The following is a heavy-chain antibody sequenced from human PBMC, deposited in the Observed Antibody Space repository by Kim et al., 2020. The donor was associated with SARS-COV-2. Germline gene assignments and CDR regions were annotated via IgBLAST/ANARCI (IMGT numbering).Heavy chain of an antibody. J-gene: IGHJ6*02. CDR1: GYTFTSYA. D-gene: IGHD6-13*01. Sequence: ASVKVSCKASGYTFTSYAMNWVRQAPGQGLEWMGWINTNTGNPTYAQGFTGRFVFSLDTSVSTAYLQISSLKAEDTAVYYCARDILAAAGTWYYYYGMDVWGQGTTVTVSS. V-gene: IGHV7-4-1*02. CDR3: ARDILAAAGTWYYYYGMDV. CDR2: INTNTGNP.